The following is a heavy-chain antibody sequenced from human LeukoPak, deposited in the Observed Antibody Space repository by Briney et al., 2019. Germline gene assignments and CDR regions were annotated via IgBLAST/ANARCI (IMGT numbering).Heavy chain of an antibody. V-gene: IGHV4-30-4*08. D-gene: IGHD2-2*01. CDR3: AREVITPGDSDGFDL. J-gene: IGHJ3*01. CDR2: IHYDGRA. Sequence: SQTLSLTCTVSGGSISSANHFWSWVRQSPGEGLEWIGYIHYDGRAHYNPSLKSRVSMSLDMSKNQFSMSLSSVTAADTAIYYCAREVITPGDSDGFDLWGQGTMVSVSS. CDR1: GGSISSANHF.